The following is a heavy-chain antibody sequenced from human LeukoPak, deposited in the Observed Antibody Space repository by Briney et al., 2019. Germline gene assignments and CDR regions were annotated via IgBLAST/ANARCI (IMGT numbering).Heavy chain of an antibody. CDR1: GFTFSSYE. CDR3: ARGHYDFWSGYQAALQY. CDR2: ISSSGSPI. V-gene: IGHV3-48*03. Sequence: PGGSLRLSCAASGFTFSSYEMNWVRQAPGKGMEWVSYISSSGSPIYYADSVKGRFTISRDNAKNSLYLQMNSLRAEDTAVYYCARGHYDFWSGYQAALQYWGQGTLVTVSS. D-gene: IGHD3-3*01. J-gene: IGHJ4*02.